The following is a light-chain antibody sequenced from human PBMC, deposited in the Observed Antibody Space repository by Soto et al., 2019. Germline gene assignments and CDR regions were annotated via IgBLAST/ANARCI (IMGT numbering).Light chain of an antibody. CDR1: QSIANY. J-gene: IGKJ1*01. V-gene: IGKV1-39*01. CDR3: QQSFTTPRT. CDR2: GAS. Sequence: DLQMTQSPSSLSASVGDRVTITLRAGQSIANYLNWYQQRPGKAPKLLIYGASTLHSGVPSNFSGSGSGTDFTLTISGLQLEDFATYYCQQSFTTPRTFGQGTKVDIK.